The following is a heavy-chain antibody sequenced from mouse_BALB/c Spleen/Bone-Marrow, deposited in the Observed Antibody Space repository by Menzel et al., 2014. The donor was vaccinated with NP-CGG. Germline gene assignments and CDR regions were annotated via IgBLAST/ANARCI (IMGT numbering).Heavy chain of an antibody. CDR3: ARDNNSGVNWYFDV. CDR1: GFTFTEYY. CDR2: IRIKAKGYTT. V-gene: IGHV7-3*02. J-gene: IGHJ1*01. Sequence: EVQLQESGRGLLQPGGSLRLSCATPGFTFTEYYMSLVRHPPGKALEWLGFIRIKAKGYTTEYRASVKGRFTISRDNSQSIVYRQMNILRAEDSATYYCARDNNSGVNWYFDVWGEGTTGAISS.